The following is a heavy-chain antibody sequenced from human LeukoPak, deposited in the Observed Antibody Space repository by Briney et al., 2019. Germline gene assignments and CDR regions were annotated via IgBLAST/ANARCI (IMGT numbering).Heavy chain of an antibody. CDR2: IKPDGSEK. CDR3: ARDSPAVAGSPCGMDV. J-gene: IGHJ6*02. CDR1: GFTFNTYW. D-gene: IGHD6-19*01. Sequence: PGGSLRLSCVASGFTFNTYWMSWVRQAPGKGLEWVANIKPDGSEKYYVDSVKGRFTISRDNAKNSLYLQMNSLRAEDTAVYYCARDSPAVAGSPCGMDVWGQGTTVTVSS. V-gene: IGHV3-7*01.